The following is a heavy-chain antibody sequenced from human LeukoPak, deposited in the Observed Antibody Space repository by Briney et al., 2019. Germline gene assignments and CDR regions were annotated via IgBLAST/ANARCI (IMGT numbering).Heavy chain of an antibody. Sequence: PGGSLRLSCAASGFTFSSYAMSWVRQAPGKGLEWVSSISGSGDTTYYAAPGKGRFTFSEENSKNTLYLKMNTLRPKAPAEFYCAKDGIAITVDYWGQGTLVTVSS. J-gene: IGHJ4*02. V-gene: IGHV3-23*01. CDR1: GFTFSSYA. D-gene: IGHD2-21*01. CDR2: ISGSGDTT. CDR3: AKDGIAITVDY.